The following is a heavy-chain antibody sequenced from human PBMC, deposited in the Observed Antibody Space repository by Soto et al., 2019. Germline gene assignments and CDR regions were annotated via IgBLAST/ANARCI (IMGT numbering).Heavy chain of an antibody. D-gene: IGHD3-3*01. V-gene: IGHV1-69*12. Sequence: QVPLVQSGAEVKKPGSSVKVSCKASGGTFSSYAISWVRQAPGQGLEWMGGIIPIFGTANYAQKFQGRVTITADESTSTAYMELSSLRSEDTAVYYCARVYYDFWSGDYYYYYGMDVWGQGTTVTVSS. CDR1: GGTFSSYA. CDR3: ARVYYDFWSGDYYYYYGMDV. CDR2: IIPIFGTA. J-gene: IGHJ6*02.